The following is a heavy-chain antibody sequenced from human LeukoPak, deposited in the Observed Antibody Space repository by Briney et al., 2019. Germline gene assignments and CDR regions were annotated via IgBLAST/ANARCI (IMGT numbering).Heavy chain of an antibody. D-gene: IGHD3-9*01. CDR1: GGSVSSGSYY. Sequence: PSETLSLTCTVSGGSVSSGSYYWSWIRQPPGKGLEWIGYIYYSGSTNYNPSLKSRVTISVDTSKNQFSLKLSSVTAADTAVYYCARTIATLRYFDWFSAEHNWFDPWGQGNLVTVSS. J-gene: IGHJ5*02. V-gene: IGHV4-61*01. CDR3: ARTIATLRYFDWFSAEHNWFDP. CDR2: IYYSGST.